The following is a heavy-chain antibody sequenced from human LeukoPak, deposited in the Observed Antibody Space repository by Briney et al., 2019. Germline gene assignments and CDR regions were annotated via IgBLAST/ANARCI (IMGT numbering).Heavy chain of an antibody. CDR1: GFTLNMYA. CDR3: AKLAASDPIDF. D-gene: IGHD6-13*01. J-gene: IGHJ4*02. V-gene: IGHV3-23*01. Sequence: GGSLRPSCAASGFTLNMYAMSWVRQAPGKGLDWLSSLTGSGHNTYYTDSVEGRFTISRDNSKNTQYLQMNSLRPEDTAIYYCAKLAASDPIDFWGQGTLVTVSS. CDR2: LTGSGHNT.